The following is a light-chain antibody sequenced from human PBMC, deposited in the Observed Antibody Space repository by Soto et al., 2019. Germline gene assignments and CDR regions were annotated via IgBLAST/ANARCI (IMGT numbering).Light chain of an antibody. J-gene: IGLJ1*01. CDR2: EVS. CDR3: SSYAASTSNYA. CDR1: SSDVGGYNS. Sequence: QSVLTQPPSASGSPGQSVAISCTGTSSDVGGYNSVSWYQQHPGKAPKLMIYEVSKRPSGVPDRFSGSKSGNTASLTVSGLQAEDEADYYCSSYAASTSNYAFGTGTKVTVL. V-gene: IGLV2-8*01.